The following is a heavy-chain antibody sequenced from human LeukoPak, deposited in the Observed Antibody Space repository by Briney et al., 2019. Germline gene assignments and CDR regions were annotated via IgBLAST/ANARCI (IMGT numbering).Heavy chain of an antibody. CDR3: ARPSIRGSSGWAFDI. CDR1: GFTFSSYG. D-gene: IGHD1-26*01. V-gene: IGHV3-33*01. Sequence: GGSLRLSCAASGFTFSSYGMHWVRQAPGKGLEWVAVIWYDGSNKYYVDSVKGRFTISRDNSKNTLYLQMNSLRAEDTAVYYCARPSIRGSSGWAFDIWGQGTMVTVSS. CDR2: IWYDGSNK. J-gene: IGHJ3*02.